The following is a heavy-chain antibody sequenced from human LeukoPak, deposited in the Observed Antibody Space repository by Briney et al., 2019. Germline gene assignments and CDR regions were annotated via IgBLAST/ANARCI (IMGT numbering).Heavy chain of an antibody. Sequence: KPSETLSLTCAVYGGSFSGYYWSWIRQPPGKGLEWIGEINHSGSTNYNPSLKSRVTISVDTSKNQFSLKLSSVTAADTAVYYCARSGGAGYYYYYMDVWGKGTTVTISS. CDR3: ARSGGAGYYYYYMDV. J-gene: IGHJ6*03. CDR2: INHSGST. CDR1: GGSFSGYY. V-gene: IGHV4-34*01. D-gene: IGHD1-26*01.